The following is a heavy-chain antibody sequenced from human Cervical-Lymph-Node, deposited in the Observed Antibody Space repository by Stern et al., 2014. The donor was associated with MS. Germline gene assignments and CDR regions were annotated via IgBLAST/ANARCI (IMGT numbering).Heavy chain of an antibody. D-gene: IGHD3-10*01. J-gene: IGHJ6*02. Sequence: QLQQWGPRLVKPSETLSLTCTVSGDSFNNYYWSWIRQPPGKGLEWIGYVYHSGSTNYNPSLKSRVTISLDTSKSSFSLRLNSVTAADTAVYFCARLSGSSYYYYGMDVWGHGTAVTVSS. CDR1: GDSFNNYY. V-gene: IGHV4-59*01. CDR2: VYHSGST. CDR3: ARLSGSSYYYYGMDV.